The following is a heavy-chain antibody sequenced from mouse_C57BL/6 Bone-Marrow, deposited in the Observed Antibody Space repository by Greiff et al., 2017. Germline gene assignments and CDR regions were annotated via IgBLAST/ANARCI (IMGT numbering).Heavy chain of an antibody. D-gene: IGHD2-3*01. Sequence: VKLMESGPGLVAPSQSLSITCTVSGFSLTSYGVDWVRQSPGKGLEWLGVIWGVGSTNYYSALKSRPSISKDNSKSQVFLKMNSLQTDDTAMYYCASATDGYRFAYWGQGTLVTVSA. CDR1: GFSLTSYG. CDR2: IWGVGST. V-gene: IGHV2-6*01. CDR3: ASATDGYRFAY. J-gene: IGHJ3*01.